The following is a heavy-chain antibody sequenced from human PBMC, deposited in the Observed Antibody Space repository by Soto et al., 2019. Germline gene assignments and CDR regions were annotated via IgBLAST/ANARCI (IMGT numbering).Heavy chain of an antibody. D-gene: IGHD5-18*01. V-gene: IGHV4-34*01. CDR1: GGHFIGFY. Sequence: PSETLSLTCAVYGGHFIGFYWSWIRQPPGKGLEWIGEIRHSGSTNYNPSLKSRVTVSVDTSKNQFSLKLNSVTAADTAVYYCAIDGGYSNGEYYYYYYAMDIWGQGTTVTVS. CDR2: IRHSGST. CDR3: AIDGGYSNGEYYYYYYAMDI. J-gene: IGHJ6*02.